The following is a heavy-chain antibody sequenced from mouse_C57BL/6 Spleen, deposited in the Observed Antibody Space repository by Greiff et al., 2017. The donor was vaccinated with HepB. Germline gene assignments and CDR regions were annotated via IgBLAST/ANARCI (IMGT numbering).Heavy chain of an antibody. D-gene: IGHD2-5*01. V-gene: IGHV1-55*01. CDR3: ASRASYYSNYGWYFDV. CDR1: GYTFTSYW. J-gene: IGHJ1*03. CDR2: IYPGSGST. Sequence: VQLQQSGAELVKPGASVKMSCKASGYTFTSYWITWVKQRPGQGLEWIGDIYPGSGSTNYNEKFKSKATLTVDTSSSTAYMQLSSLTSEDSAVYYCASRASYYSNYGWYFDVWGTGTTVTVSS.